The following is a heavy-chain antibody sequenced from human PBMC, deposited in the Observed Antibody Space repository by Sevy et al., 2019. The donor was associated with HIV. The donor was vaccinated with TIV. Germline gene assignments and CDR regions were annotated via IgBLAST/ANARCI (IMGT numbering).Heavy chain of an antibody. CDR1: GFTFRKYA. J-gene: IGHJ4*02. Sequence: GGSLRLSCAASGFTFRKYAMHWIRQAPGKGLESVAVISYDSSKTYHADSVKGRFFVSRDNSKNTLYLQMNSLRPEDTALYYCTRDGGGDYFDYWGQGTLVTVSS. CDR3: TRDGGGDYFDY. CDR2: ISYDSSKT. V-gene: IGHV3-30*04. D-gene: IGHD2-15*01.